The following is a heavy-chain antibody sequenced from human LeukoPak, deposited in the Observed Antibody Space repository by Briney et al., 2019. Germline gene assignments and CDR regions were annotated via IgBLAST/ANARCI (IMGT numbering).Heavy chain of an antibody. CDR3: ARHVEIAVAGPIDY. J-gene: IGHJ4*02. CDR1: GGSISSSRDY. V-gene: IGHV4-39*01. Sequence: SETLSLTCTVSGGSISSSRDYWGWIRQPPGEGLEWIGSIYYSGSTYYNPSLKSRVTISVDTSKNPFSLKLSSVTAADTAVYYCARHVEIAVAGPIDYWGQGTLVTVSS. CDR2: IYYSGST. D-gene: IGHD6-19*01.